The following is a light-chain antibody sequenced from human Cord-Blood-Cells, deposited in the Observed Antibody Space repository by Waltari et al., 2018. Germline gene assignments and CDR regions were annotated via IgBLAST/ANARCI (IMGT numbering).Light chain of an antibody. CDR2: DVS. Sequence: QSALTQPRSVFGSPGQAVTISCTGTSRAVGGSNYVSWYQQLPGKASKLMIYDVSKRPSGVPDRFSGSKSGNTASLTISELQAEDEADYYCCSYAGSYTLVFGGGTKLTVL. V-gene: IGLV2-11*01. CDR1: SRAVGGSNY. CDR3: CSYAGSYTLV. J-gene: IGLJ3*02.